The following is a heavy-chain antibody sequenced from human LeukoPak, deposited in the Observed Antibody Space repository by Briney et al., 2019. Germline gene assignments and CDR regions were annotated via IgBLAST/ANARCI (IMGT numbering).Heavy chain of an antibody. D-gene: IGHD1-26*01. CDR2: ISWNSGSI. V-gene: IGHV3-9*01. CDR1: GFTFDDYA. CDR3: AKRWDWFDP. Sequence: PGGSLRLSCAASGFTFDDYAMHWVRQAPGKGLEWVSGISWNSGSIGYADSVKGRFTISRDNDKNSLYLQMNSLRAEDTAVYYCAKRWDWFDPWGQGTLVTVSS. J-gene: IGHJ5*02.